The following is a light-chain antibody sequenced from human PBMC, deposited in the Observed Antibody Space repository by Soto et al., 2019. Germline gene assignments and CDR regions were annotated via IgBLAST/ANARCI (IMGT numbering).Light chain of an antibody. V-gene: IGLV1-44*01. CDR3: SLYTSSSTYV. Sequence: QSVLTQPPSASGTPGQKVTISCSGATSDIGSNTIHWYRHLPGSGPTLVVFNNDQRPSGVPDRISGSKSGNTASLTISGLQAEDEADYYCSLYTSSSTYVFGTGTKLTVL. J-gene: IGLJ1*01. CDR1: TSDIGSNT. CDR2: NND.